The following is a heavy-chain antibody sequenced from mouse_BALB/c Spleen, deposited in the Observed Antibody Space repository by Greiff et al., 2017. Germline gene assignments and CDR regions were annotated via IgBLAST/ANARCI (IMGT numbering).Heavy chain of an antibody. CDR2: IWAGGST. Sequence: QVQLQQSGPGLVAPSQSLSITCTVSGFSLTSYGVHWVRQPPGKGLEWLGVIWAGGSTNYNSALMSRLSISKDNSKSQVFLKMNGLQTDDTAMYYCARDKDYGSSYGYFDVWGAGTTVTVSS. CDR1: GFSLTSYG. CDR3: ARDKDYGSSYGYFDV. V-gene: IGHV2-9*02. D-gene: IGHD1-1*01. J-gene: IGHJ1*01.